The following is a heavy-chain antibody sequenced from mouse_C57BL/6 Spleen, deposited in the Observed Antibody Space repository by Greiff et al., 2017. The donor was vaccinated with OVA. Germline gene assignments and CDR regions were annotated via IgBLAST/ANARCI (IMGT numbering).Heavy chain of an antibody. J-gene: IGHJ1*03. D-gene: IGHD1-1*01. Sequence: QVQLQQPGAELVKPGASVKMSCKASGYTFTSYWITWVKQRPGQGLEWIGDIYPGSGSTNYNEKFKSKATLTVDTSSSTAYMQLSSLTSEDSAVYYCARCRHITTVVNWYFDVWGTGTTVTVSS. CDR1: GYTFTSYW. V-gene: IGHV1-55*01. CDR3: ARCRHITTVVNWYFDV. CDR2: IYPGSGST.